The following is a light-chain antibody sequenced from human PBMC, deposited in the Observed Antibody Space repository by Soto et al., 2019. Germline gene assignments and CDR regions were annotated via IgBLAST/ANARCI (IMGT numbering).Light chain of an antibody. CDR1: QSVGSSY. CDR3: QQSGSSPPFT. J-gene: IGKJ3*01. CDR2: GAS. Sequence: EIVLTQSPGTLSLSPGERVTLSCRASQSVGSSYLAWYQQKPGQAPRLLIYGASSRATGIPDRFSGSGSGTDFTLTISRLEPEDFAVYYCQQSGSSPPFTFGPGTTVNIK. V-gene: IGKV3-20*01.